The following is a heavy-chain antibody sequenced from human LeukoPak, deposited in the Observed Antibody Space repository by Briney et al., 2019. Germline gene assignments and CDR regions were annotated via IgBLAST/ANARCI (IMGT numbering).Heavy chain of an antibody. V-gene: IGHV4-59*01. CDR3: ARTAWFGELVYYYYMDV. CDR1: GGSISSYY. CDR2: IYYSGST. Sequence: SETLSLTCTVSGGSISSYYWSWIRQPPGKGLEWIGYIYYSGSTNYNPSLKSRATISVDTSKNQFSLKLSSVTAADTAVYYCARTAWFGELVYYYYMDVWGKGTTVTVSS. D-gene: IGHD3-10*01. J-gene: IGHJ6*03.